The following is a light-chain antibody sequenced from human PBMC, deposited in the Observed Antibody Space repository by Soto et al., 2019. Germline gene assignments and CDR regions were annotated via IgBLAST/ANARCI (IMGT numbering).Light chain of an antibody. Sequence: EIVMTQSPATLSVSPGERATLSCRASQSVNVNLAWYQQKPGQAPRLLIYGASTRATGIPARFSGSGSGTEFFLTISSLQSEDFAVYYCQQYNKWPPYTFGQGTKVEIK. CDR1: QSVNVN. J-gene: IGKJ2*01. CDR3: QQYNKWPPYT. CDR2: GAS. V-gene: IGKV3-15*01.